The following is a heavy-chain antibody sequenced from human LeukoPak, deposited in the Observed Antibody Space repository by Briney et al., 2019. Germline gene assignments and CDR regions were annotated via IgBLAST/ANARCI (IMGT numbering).Heavy chain of an antibody. J-gene: IGHJ6*02. D-gene: IGHD5-12*01. Sequence: ASVKVSCKASGYTFTSYGISWVRQAPGQGLEWMGWISAYNGNTNYAQKLQGRVTMTTDTSTSTAYMELRSLRADDTAVYYCARVWGGYDYYDYYGMDVWGQGTTVTVSS. CDR3: ARVWGGYDYYDYYGMDV. V-gene: IGHV1-18*01. CDR1: GYTFTSYG. CDR2: ISAYNGNT.